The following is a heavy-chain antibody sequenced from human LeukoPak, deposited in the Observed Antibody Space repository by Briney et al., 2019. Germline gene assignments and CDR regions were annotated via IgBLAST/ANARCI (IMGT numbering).Heavy chain of an antibody. D-gene: IGHD3-3*01. V-gene: IGHV3-74*01. J-gene: IGHJ4*02. CDR3: AKDHYWSIDY. CDR2: IKGDGIST. CDR1: GFTFNYAW. Sequence: GGSLRLSCAASGFTFNYAWMSWVRHAPGQGLVWVSRIKGDGISTNYADSVKGRFTISRDIAKNTRYLQMNSLRAEDTGVYYCAKDHYWSIDYWGRGTLVTVSS.